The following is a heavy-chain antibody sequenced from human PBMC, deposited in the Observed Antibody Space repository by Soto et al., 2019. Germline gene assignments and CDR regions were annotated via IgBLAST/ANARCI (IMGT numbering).Heavy chain of an antibody. D-gene: IGHD3-9*01. J-gene: IGHJ3*02. CDR1: GYSFTGYW. V-gene: IGHV5-51*01. Sequence: GESLKISCKASGYSFTGYWIGWVRQMPGKGLEWMALINPRDSDTRYSPSFQGQVTISADKSISTAYLQWSSLKASDTAMYYCARRAYDILTGNSDAFDMWGQGTMVTVSS. CDR2: INPRDSDT. CDR3: ARRAYDILTGNSDAFDM.